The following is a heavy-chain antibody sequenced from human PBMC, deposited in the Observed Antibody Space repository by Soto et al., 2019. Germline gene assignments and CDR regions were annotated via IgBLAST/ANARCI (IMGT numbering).Heavy chain of an antibody. V-gene: IGHV1-8*01. CDR2: MNPNSGNT. D-gene: IGHD6-13*01. CDR1: GYTFTSYD. J-gene: IGHJ3*02. Sequence: ASVKVSCKASGYTFTSYDINWVRQATGQGLEWMGWMNPNSGNTGYAQKFQGRVTMTRNTSISTAYMELSSLRSEDTAVYYCARIVHLQYIRRWYIAFDIWGQGTMVTVSS. CDR3: ARIVHLQYIRRWYIAFDI.